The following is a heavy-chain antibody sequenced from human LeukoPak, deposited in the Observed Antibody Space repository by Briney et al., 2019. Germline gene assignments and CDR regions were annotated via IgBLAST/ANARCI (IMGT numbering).Heavy chain of an antibody. V-gene: IGHV3-23*01. CDR1: GFTFSSYA. Sequence: SGGSLRLSCAASGFTFSSYAMSWVRQAPGKGLEWVSAISGSGGSTYYADPVKGRFTISRDNSKNTLYLQMNSLRAEDTAVYYCAKGPLSGSYYLYYFDYWGQGTLVTVSS. J-gene: IGHJ4*02. CDR3: AKGPLSGSYYLYYFDY. D-gene: IGHD1-26*01. CDR2: ISGSGGST.